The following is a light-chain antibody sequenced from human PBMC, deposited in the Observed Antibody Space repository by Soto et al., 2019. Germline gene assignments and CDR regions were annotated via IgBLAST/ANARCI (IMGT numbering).Light chain of an antibody. Sequence: EIVLTQSPGTLSLSPGERATLSCRASQSVSSSYLAWYQQKPGQAPTLLIYGASTRATGIPDRFSGSGSGTDFTLTISRLEPEDFAVYYCQQYGRSWTFGQGTKVDIK. V-gene: IGKV3-20*01. CDR3: QQYGRSWT. CDR2: GAS. J-gene: IGKJ1*01. CDR1: QSVSSSY.